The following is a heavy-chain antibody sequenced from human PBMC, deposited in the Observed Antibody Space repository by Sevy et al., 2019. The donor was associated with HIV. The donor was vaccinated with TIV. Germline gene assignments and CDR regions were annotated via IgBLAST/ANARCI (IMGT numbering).Heavy chain of an antibody. Sequence: GVSLRLSCAASGFTFSNYGMHWVRQAPGKGLEWVALIYYDGSHKYYADSVKGRFTISRDNSKNTLYLQMNSLRAEDTAVYYCARESGNGWYIDYWGQGTLVTVSS. J-gene: IGHJ4*02. CDR3: ARESGNGWYIDY. CDR2: IYYDGSHK. CDR1: GFTFSNYG. D-gene: IGHD3-3*01. V-gene: IGHV3-33*01.